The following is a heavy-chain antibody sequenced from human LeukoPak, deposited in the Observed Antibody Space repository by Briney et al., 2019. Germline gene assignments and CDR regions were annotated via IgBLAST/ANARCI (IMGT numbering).Heavy chain of an antibody. J-gene: IGHJ4*02. CDR1: GFTLSSYA. CDR3: AKHLRYIVVVPAAAFDY. D-gene: IGHD2-2*01. Sequence: GGSLRLSCAASGFTLSSYAMSWVRQAPGKGLEWVSAISGSGGSTYYADSVKGRFTISRDNSKNTLYLQMNSLRAEDTAVYYCAKHLRYIVVVPAAAFDYWGQGTLVTVSS. V-gene: IGHV3-23*01. CDR2: ISGSGGST.